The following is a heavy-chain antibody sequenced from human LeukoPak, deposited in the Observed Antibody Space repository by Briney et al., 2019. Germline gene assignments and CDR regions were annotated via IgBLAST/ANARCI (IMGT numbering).Heavy chain of an antibody. CDR1: GYSFTSYW. J-gene: IGHJ3*02. V-gene: IGHV5-51*01. CDR2: IYPGDSDT. D-gene: IGHD6-19*01. CDR3: ARRPHEYSSGWLAFDI. Sequence: GESLKISCKGSGYSFTSYWIGWVRQMPGKGLEWMGIIYPGDSDTRYSPSFQGQVTISADKSISTAYLQWGSLKASDTAMYYCARRPHEYSSGWLAFDIWGQGTMVTVSS.